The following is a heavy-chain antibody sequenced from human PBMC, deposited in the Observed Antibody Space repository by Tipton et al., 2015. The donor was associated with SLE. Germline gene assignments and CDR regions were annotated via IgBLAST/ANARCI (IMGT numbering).Heavy chain of an antibody. CDR3: ATQADNWFDP. CDR2: VYYNGQA. Sequence: TLSLTCAVFGCSLNSGTHYWGWIRQPPGKGLEWIGSVYYNGQAYYNTSLKSRVSISIASSKNQFALTPTSVTAADTAVYYCATQADNWFDPWGPGTLVTVSS. J-gene: IGHJ5*02. V-gene: IGHV4-39*01. CDR1: GCSLNSGTHY.